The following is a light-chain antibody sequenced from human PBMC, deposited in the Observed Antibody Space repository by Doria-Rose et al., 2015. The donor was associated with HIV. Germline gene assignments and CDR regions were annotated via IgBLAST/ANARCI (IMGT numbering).Light chain of an antibody. CDR1: QSFSSTY. V-gene: IGKV3-20*01. CDR3: HQYGTSWT. Sequence: RATLSCRASQSFSSTYLAWCQQKPGQAPSLLIYDGSTRATGIPDRFSASGSGTDFTLTINRLEPEDFALYYCHQYGTSWTFGQGTKVEI. CDR2: DGS. J-gene: IGKJ1*01.